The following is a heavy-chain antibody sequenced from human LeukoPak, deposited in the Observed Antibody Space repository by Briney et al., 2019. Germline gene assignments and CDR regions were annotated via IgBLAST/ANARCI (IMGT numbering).Heavy chain of an antibody. V-gene: IGHV1-69*13. CDR1: GGTFSSYA. CDR3: ARDNYEYSSARRFDY. Sequence: SLKVSCKASGGTFSSYAISWVRQAPGQGLEWMGGIIPIFGTANYAQKFQGRVTITADESTSAAYMGLSSLRSEDTAVYYCARDNYEYSSARRFDYWGEGTLVTVSS. J-gene: IGHJ4*02. CDR2: IIPIFGTA. D-gene: IGHD6-6*01.